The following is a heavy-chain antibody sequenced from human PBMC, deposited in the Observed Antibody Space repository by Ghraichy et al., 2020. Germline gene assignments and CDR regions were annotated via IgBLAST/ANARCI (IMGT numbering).Heavy chain of an antibody. V-gene: IGHV3-74*01. Sequence: LRLSCAASGFTFSSHWMHWVRQAPGKGLVWVSRINSDGITTNYADSVKGRFTISRDNAKNTLYLQINSLRVEDSAVYYCARQGDGLDVWGQGTTVTVSS. CDR1: GFTFSSHW. D-gene: IGHD1-26*01. J-gene: IGHJ6*02. CDR2: INSDGITT. CDR3: ARQGDGLDV.